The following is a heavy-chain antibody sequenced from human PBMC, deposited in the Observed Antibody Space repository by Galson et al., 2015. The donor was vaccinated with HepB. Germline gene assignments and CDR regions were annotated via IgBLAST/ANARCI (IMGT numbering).Heavy chain of an antibody. D-gene: IGHD6-13*01. CDR1: GFTFSSYA. CDR3: ARVQQLVPGAEYFQH. CDR2: ISYDGSNK. V-gene: IGHV3-30*04. Sequence: SLRLSCAASGFTFSSYAMHWVRQAPGKGLEWVAVISYDGSNKYYADSVKGRFTISRDNSKNTLYLQMNSLRAEDTAVYYCARVQQLVPGAEYFQHWGQGTLVTVSS. J-gene: IGHJ1*01.